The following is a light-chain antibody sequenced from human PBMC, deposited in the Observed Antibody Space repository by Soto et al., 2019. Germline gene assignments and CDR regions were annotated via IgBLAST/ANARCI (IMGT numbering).Light chain of an antibody. CDR3: QEYGFSRT. CDR1: QSVSSSY. Sequence: ETVLAQSPGTLSLSPGERATLSCRTSQSVSSSYLAWYQQKPGQAPRLLIYGASSRATGIPDRFSGSGSGTDFTLTISRLGPEDFAVYYCQEYGFSRTFGQGTKVEIK. V-gene: IGKV3-20*01. J-gene: IGKJ1*01. CDR2: GAS.